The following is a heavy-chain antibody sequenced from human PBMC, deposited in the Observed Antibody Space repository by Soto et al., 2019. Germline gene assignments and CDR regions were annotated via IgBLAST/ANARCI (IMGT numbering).Heavy chain of an antibody. V-gene: IGHV4-30-4*01. CDR3: ARAGSTSLPYYYYYGMDV. CDR1: GGSISSGDYY. Sequence: GPGETSETLSLTCTVSGGSISSGDYYWSWIRQPPGKGLEWIGYIYYSGSTYYNPSLKSRVTISVDTSKNQFSLKLSSVTAADTAVYYCARAGSTSLPYYYYYGMDVWGQGTTVTVSS. J-gene: IGHJ6*02. D-gene: IGHD2-2*01. CDR2: IYYSGST.